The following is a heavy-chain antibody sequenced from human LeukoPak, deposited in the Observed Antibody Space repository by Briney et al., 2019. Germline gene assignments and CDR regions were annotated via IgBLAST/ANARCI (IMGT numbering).Heavy chain of an antibody. V-gene: IGHV3-7*05. J-gene: IGHJ4*02. Sequence: GGSLRLSCAASGFTFSSYWMSWVRQAPGKGLEWVANIKQDGSEKYYVDSVKGRFTISRDNAKKSLYLQMNSLRAEDTAVYYCARWSSAWEFDYWGQGTLVTVSS. CDR3: ARWSSAWEFDY. D-gene: IGHD6-19*01. CDR1: GFTFSSYW. CDR2: IKQDGSEK.